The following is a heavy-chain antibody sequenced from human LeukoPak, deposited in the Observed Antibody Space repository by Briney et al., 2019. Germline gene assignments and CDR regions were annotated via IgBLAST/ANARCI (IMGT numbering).Heavy chain of an antibody. CDR3: AKDPDHGGNSGCFDY. CDR1: GFTFSSYG. Sequence: PGRSLRLSCAASGFTFSSYGMHWVRQAPGKGLEWVAVISYDGSNKYYVDSVKGRFTISRDNSKNTLYLQMNSLRAEDTAVYYCAKDPDHGGNSGCFDYWGQGTLVTVSS. D-gene: IGHD4-23*01. V-gene: IGHV3-30*18. CDR2: ISYDGSNK. J-gene: IGHJ4*02.